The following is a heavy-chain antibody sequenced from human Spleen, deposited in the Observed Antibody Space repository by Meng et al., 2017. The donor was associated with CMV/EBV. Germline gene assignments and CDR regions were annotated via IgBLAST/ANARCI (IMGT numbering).Heavy chain of an antibody. J-gene: IGHJ3*02. V-gene: IGHV4-39*07. CDR2: VYYSENT. D-gene: IGHD2-8*01. CDR1: GGSISSTSFY. CDR3: ARGTNVAATGGDAFDI. Sequence: SETLSLTCTVSGGSISSTSFYWGWIRQPPGEGLEWIGSVYYSENTYYNPSLKSRVTISLDTSKNQFSLNLSPVTAADTAVYYCARGTNVAATGGDAFDIWGQGTVVTVSS.